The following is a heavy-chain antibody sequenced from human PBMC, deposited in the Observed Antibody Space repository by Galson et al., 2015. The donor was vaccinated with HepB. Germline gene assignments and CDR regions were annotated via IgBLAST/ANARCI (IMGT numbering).Heavy chain of an antibody. Sequence: SVKVSCKASGYTFSSYSITWVRQAPGQGLEWVGWISPHNRYTNYAQNFQGRVSMTTDTSTSTVYMELRRLRSDDTAIYYCARGALVVGVAATLNNWFDPWGQGTLVTVSS. CDR2: ISPHNRYT. V-gene: IGHV1-18*01. CDR1: GYTFSSYS. CDR3: ARGALVVGVAATLNNWFDP. J-gene: IGHJ5*02. D-gene: IGHD2-15*01.